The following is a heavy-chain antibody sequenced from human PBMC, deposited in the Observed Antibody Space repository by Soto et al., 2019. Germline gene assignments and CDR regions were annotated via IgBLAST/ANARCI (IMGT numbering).Heavy chain of an antibody. CDR1: GYTFTSYG. V-gene: IGHV1-18*01. J-gene: IGHJ5*02. CDR3: ARHDAYKSNDGGWFDP. CDR2: ISAYNGNT. D-gene: IGHD1-1*01. Sequence: QVQLVQSGAEVKKPGASVKVSCKASGYTFTSYGISWVRQASGQGLEWMGWISAYNGNTKYAQKLQGRATTTTDTSSSTAYMDLRSLRSDDTAFYYCARHDAYKSNDGGWFDPWGQGTLVTVSS.